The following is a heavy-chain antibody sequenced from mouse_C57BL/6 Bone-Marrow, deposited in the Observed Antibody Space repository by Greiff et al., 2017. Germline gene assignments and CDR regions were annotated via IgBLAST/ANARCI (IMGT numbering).Heavy chain of an antibody. CDR1: GYTFTSYG. D-gene: IGHD1-1*01. CDR2: IYPRSGNT. V-gene: IGHV1-81*01. CDR3: ARYYYGSSLLAD. J-gene: IGHJ3*01. Sequence: VKLMESGAELARPGASVKLSCTASGYTFTSYGISWVKQRTGQGLEWIGEIYPRSGNTYSNEKFKGKATLTADKSSSTAYMELRSLTSEDSAVYVCARYYYGSSLLADWGQGTLVTVSA.